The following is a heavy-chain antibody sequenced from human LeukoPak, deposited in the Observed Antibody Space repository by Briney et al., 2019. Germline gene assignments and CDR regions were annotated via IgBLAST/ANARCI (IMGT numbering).Heavy chain of an antibody. CDR2: ISGSGGST. CDR1: GFTFSSYA. V-gene: IGHV3-23*01. J-gene: IGHJ6*03. D-gene: IGHD6-13*01. Sequence: GGSLRLSCAASGFTFSSYAMSWVRQAPGKGLEWVSAISGSGGSTYYADSVKGRFTISRDNSKNTLYLQMNSLRAEDKAVYYCAKSGTSLNYYYYYMDVWGKGTTVTVSS. CDR3: AKSGTSLNYYYYYMDV.